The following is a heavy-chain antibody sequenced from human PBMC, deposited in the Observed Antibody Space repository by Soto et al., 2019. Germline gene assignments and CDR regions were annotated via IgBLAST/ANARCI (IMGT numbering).Heavy chain of an antibody. Sequence: GGSLRLSCAASGFTFSSYAMSWVRQAPGKGLEWVSGISGSGGSAYYADSVKGRFTTSRDNSKDTLYLQMSSLRADDTALYYCTKVPGYCGGGSCYWYVDLWGRGALVTVSS. CDR2: ISGSGGSA. CDR3: TKVPGYCGGGSCYWYVDL. V-gene: IGHV3-23*01. J-gene: IGHJ2*01. D-gene: IGHD2-21*01. CDR1: GFTFSSYA.